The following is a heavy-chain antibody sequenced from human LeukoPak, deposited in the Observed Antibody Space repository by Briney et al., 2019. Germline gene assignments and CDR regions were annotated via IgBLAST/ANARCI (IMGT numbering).Heavy chain of an antibody. CDR1: GFTFRNYA. D-gene: IGHD3-10*01. J-gene: IGHJ5*02. Sequence: GGSLRLSCAASGFTFRNYAMSWVRQAPGKGLEWVSAILGDGDRTYYADSVKGRFTISRDNSKNSLHLQMNSLRAEDTAVYYCAKLLWFGEQWFDPWGQGTLVTVSS. CDR3: AKLLWFGEQWFDP. CDR2: ILGDGDRT. V-gene: IGHV3-23*01.